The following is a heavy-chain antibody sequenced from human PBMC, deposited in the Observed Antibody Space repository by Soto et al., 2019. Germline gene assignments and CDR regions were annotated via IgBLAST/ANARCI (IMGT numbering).Heavy chain of an antibody. J-gene: IGHJ6*02. Sequence: SETLSLTCTVSGGFSSSYYWSWIRQPPGKGLELIGYIYYSGSTKYNPSLKSRVTISIDTSKNQFSLKLSSVTAADTAVYYCARDLGVAAISNYYYYGMDVWGQGTTVTVSS. CDR3: ARDLGVAAISNYYYYGMDV. D-gene: IGHD3-16*01. CDR1: GGFSSSYY. V-gene: IGHV4-59*01. CDR2: IYYSGST.